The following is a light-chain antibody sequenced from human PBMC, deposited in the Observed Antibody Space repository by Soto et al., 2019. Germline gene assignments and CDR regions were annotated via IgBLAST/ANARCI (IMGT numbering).Light chain of an antibody. CDR1: SSDVGTYNR. CDR2: EVT. V-gene: IGLV2-18*02. J-gene: IGLJ2*01. Sequence: QSALTQPPSVSGSPGQSVTISCTRTSSDVGTYNRVSWYQQSPGTGPKLMIYEVTNRPSGVPDRFSGSKSGNTASLTISGLQADDEADYYCSSYTTSSTFVIFGGGTKLTVL. CDR3: SSYTTSSTFVI.